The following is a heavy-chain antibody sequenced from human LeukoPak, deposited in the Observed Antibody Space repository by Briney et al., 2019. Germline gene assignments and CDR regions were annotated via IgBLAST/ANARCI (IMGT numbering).Heavy chain of an antibody. D-gene: IGHD1-26*01. CDR1: GYTFTSYD. J-gene: IGHJ3*02. Sequence: ASVKVSCKASGYTFTSYDINWVRQAPGPGLEWMGWMNPNSGNTGYSQKFQGRVTMTRNTSISTAYMELSSLRSEDTAVYYCAREGTVGGGAFDIWGQGTMVTVSS. CDR2: MNPNSGNT. V-gene: IGHV1-8*01. CDR3: AREGTVGGGAFDI.